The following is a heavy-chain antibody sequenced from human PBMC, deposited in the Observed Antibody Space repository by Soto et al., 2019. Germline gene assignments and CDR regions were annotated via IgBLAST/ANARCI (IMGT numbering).Heavy chain of an antibody. Sequence: PGGSLRLSCAASGFTFSSYAMHWVRQAPGKGLEWVAVISYDGSNKYYADSVKGRFTISRDNSKNTLYLQMNSLRAEDTAVYYCARDFKTWIQLWQRYYYYGMDVWGQGTTVTGSS. CDR1: GFTFSSYA. CDR3: ARDFKTWIQLWQRYYYYGMDV. D-gene: IGHD5-18*01. V-gene: IGHV3-30-3*01. J-gene: IGHJ6*02. CDR2: ISYDGSNK.